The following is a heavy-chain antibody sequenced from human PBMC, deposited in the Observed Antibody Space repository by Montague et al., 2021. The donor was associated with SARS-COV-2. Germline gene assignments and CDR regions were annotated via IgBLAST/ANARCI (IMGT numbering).Heavy chain of an antibody. CDR3: VRDPAPSGSGTFYDY. D-gene: IGHD1-26*01. Sequence: SETLSLTCTVSGDSVSHDFWTWIRQPPGKGLERIGYLYYSRSSSYNPSLRGRVSIAVDTSKNQFSLRLSTVTAADTAIYYCVRDPAPSGSGTFYDYWGQGTLVAVSS. J-gene: IGHJ4*02. CDR2: LYYSRSS. CDR1: GDSVSHDF. V-gene: IGHV4-59*02.